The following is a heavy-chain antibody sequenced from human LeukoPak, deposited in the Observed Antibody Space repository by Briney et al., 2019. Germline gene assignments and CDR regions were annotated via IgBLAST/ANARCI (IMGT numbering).Heavy chain of an antibody. CDR3: ARVILYSGTWYSYYFDY. CDR2: INPNSGGT. Sequence: AAVEVTCQASGYSFTGYYMHWVRQPPGQGLEWMGWINPNSGGTNYAQKFQGRVTMTRDTSISTAYMELSRLRSDDTAVYYCARVILYSGTWYSYYFDYWGQGTLVTVSS. D-gene: IGHD6-13*01. CDR1: GYSFTGYY. J-gene: IGHJ4*02. V-gene: IGHV1-2*02.